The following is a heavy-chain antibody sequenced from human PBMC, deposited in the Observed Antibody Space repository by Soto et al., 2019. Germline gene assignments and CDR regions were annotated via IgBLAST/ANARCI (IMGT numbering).Heavy chain of an antibody. D-gene: IGHD2-8*01. J-gene: IGHJ4*02. V-gene: IGHV5-51*01. CDR3: AKPLSPGYCTDGVCYSYDF. Sequence: GESLKISCQTFGYTFTSHWIAWVRQKPGKGLEWMGIIFSADSEIRQSPSFRGHVPISADKSISTAYLQWSSLEASDTAVYYCAKPLSPGYCTDGVCYSYDFWGQGTPVTVSS. CDR1: GYTFTSHW. CDR2: IFSADSEI.